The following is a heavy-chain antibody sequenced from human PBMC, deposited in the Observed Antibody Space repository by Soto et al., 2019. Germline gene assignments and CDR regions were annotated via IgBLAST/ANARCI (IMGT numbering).Heavy chain of an antibody. Sequence: GSLRLSCAASGFTFSSYSMNWVRQAPGKGLEWVSSISSSSSYIYYADSVKGRFTISRDNAKNSLYLQMNSLRAEDTAVYYCAGRVRPSGYYYYYGMDVWGQGTTVTVSS. V-gene: IGHV3-21*01. J-gene: IGHJ6*02. D-gene: IGHD3-10*01. CDR1: GFTFSSYS. CDR3: AGRVRPSGYYYYYGMDV. CDR2: ISSSSSYI.